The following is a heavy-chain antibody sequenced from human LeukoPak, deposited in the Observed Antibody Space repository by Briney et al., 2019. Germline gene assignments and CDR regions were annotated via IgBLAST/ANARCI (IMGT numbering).Heavy chain of an antibody. CDR2: ISANGGGT. CDR1: GFTFSNYA. CDR3: AKGSSPFDY. V-gene: IGHV3-23*01. J-gene: IGHJ4*02. D-gene: IGHD6-13*01. Sequence: GGSLRLSCAASGFTFSNYAMSWVRQAPGKGLEWVSAISANGGGTYYADSVKGRFTISRDNSKNTLYLQMDSLRAEDTAVYYCAKGSSPFDYWGQGTLVTVSS.